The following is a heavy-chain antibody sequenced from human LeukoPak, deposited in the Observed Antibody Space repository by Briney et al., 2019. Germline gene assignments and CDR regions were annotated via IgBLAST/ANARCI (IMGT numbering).Heavy chain of an antibody. CDR1: GGSFSGYY. Sequence: PSETLSLTCAVYGGSFSGYYWSWIRQPLGKGLEWIGEINHSGSTNYNPSLKSRVTISVDTSKNQFSLKLSSVTAADTAVYYCARRMGYSYGLLHFDYWGQGTLVTVSS. J-gene: IGHJ4*02. V-gene: IGHV4-34*01. CDR2: INHSGST. CDR3: ARRMGYSYGLLHFDY. D-gene: IGHD5-18*01.